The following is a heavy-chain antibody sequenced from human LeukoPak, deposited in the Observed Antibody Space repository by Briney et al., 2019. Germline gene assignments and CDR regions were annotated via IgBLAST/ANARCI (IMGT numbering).Heavy chain of an antibody. D-gene: IGHD3-22*01. CDR1: GFTFSSYS. J-gene: IGHJ3*02. V-gene: IGHV3-21*01. CDR2: ISSSSSYI. Sequence: AGGSLRLSCAASGFTFSSYSMNWVRQAPGKGLEWVSSISSSSSYIYYADSVKGRFTISRDNAKNSLYLQMNSLRAEDTAMYYCARGGYFAFDIWGQGTMVTVSS. CDR3: ARGGYFAFDI.